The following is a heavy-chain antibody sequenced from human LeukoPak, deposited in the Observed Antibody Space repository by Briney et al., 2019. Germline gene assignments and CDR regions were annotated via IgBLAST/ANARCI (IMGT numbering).Heavy chain of an antibody. V-gene: IGHV1-69*06. CDR1: GGTFSSYA. CDR2: IIPIFGTA. Sequence: SVKVSCKASGGTFSSYAISWVRQAPGQGLEWMGGIIPIFGTANYAQKFQGRVTITADKSTSTAYMELRSLRSDDTAVYYCARGGSGPAAIDYWGQGTLVTVSS. CDR3: ARGGSGPAAIDY. J-gene: IGHJ4*02. D-gene: IGHD3-10*01.